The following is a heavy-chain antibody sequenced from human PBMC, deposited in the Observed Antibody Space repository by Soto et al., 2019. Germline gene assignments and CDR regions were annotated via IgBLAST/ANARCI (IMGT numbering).Heavy chain of an antibody. D-gene: IGHD3-10*01. V-gene: IGHV1-18*01. CDR2: ISAYNNMT. Sequence: QVQLVQSGGVVKKPGASVKVSCKGSGYTFGSYGISWVRQAPGQGLEWMGWISAYNNMTNYAQKLQDRVKMTTDTSSSTAFMEVRSLSSDDTAVYYCARDRRRITNVEAADLWGQGSLVTVSS. CDR3: ARDRRRITNVEAADL. J-gene: IGHJ5*02. CDR1: GYTFGSYG.